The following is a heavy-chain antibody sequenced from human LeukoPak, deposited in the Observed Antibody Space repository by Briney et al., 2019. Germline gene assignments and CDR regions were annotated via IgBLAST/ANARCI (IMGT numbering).Heavy chain of an antibody. CDR1: GFTFSSYG. CDR2: IRYDGSNK. V-gene: IGHV3-30*02. J-gene: IGHJ5*02. Sequence: GGSLRLSCAASGFTFSSYGMHWVRQAPGKGLEWVAFIRYDGSNKYYADSVKGRFTISRDNSKNTLYLQMNSLRAEDTAVYYCAKDLVSYDFWTPGELRNWFDPWGQGTLVTVSS. CDR3: AKDLVSYDFWTPGELRNWFDP. D-gene: IGHD3-3*01.